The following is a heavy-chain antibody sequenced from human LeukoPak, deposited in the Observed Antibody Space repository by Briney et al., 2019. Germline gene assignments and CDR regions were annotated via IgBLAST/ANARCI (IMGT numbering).Heavy chain of an antibody. CDR1: GGSFSGYY. CDR3: ATMMYGSGNYYNSDY. D-gene: IGHD3-10*01. Sequence: SETLSLTCAVYGGSFSGYYWSWIRQPPGKGLEWIGTIYHSGTIYYSPSLKSRVTISIHTSKNQFSLRLTSVTAADTAVYYCATMMYGSGNYYNSDYWGQGTLVTVSS. CDR2: IYHSGTI. J-gene: IGHJ4*02. V-gene: IGHV4-34*01.